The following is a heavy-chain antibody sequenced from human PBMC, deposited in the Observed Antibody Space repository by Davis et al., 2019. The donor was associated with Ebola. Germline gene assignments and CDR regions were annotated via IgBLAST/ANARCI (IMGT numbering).Heavy chain of an antibody. D-gene: IGHD2-8*02. Sequence: MPSETLSLTCTVSGGSISSYYLSWIRQPPGKGLEWIGYIYYSGSTNYNPFLKSRVTISVDTSKNQFSLKLTSVTAADTAVYYCARVHLLVVYATRYYYYCGMDVWGQGTTVTISS. V-gene: IGHV4-59*12. J-gene: IGHJ6*02. CDR1: GGSISSYY. CDR3: ARVHLLVVYATRYYYYCGMDV. CDR2: IYYSGST.